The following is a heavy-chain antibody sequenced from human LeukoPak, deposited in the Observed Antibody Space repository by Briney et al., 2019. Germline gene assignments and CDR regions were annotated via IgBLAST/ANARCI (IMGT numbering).Heavy chain of an antibody. D-gene: IGHD3-3*01. CDR1: GGSISRYY. Sequence: SETLSLTCTVSGGSISRYYWSWIRQPPGKGLEWIGEINHSGSTNYNPSLKSRVTISVDTSKNQFSLKLSSVTAADTAVYYCAREQYYDFWSGYYYYYGMDVWGQGTTVTVSS. V-gene: IGHV4-34*01. J-gene: IGHJ6*02. CDR2: INHSGST. CDR3: AREQYYDFWSGYYYYYGMDV.